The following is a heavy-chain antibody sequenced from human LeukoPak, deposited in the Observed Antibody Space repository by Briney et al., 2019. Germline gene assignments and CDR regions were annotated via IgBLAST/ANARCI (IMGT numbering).Heavy chain of an antibody. CDR2: MSPNSGNT. D-gene: IGHD6-13*01. Sequence: ASVKVSCTASGYTFTSYDINWVRQATGQGLEWMGWMSPNSGNTGYAQKFQGRVTMTRNTSISTAYMELSSLRSEDTAVYYCARDGIAAAGTYYYYYGMDVWGQGTTVTVSS. J-gene: IGHJ6*02. V-gene: IGHV1-8*01. CDR3: ARDGIAAAGTYYYYYGMDV. CDR1: GYTFTSYD.